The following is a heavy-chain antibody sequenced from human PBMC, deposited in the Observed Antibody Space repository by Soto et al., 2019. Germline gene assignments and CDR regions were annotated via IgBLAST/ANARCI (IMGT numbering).Heavy chain of an antibody. CDR1: GFSLTTTRMC. J-gene: IGHJ4*02. CDR2: IYWDDDK. D-gene: IGHD2-15*01. Sequence: QITLKESGPPLVIPAQTLTLTCAFSGFSLTTTRMCVAWIRQPPGKALEWLALIYWDDDKRYSPSLKNRLTVSKDTSTNRVVLTITNISPDDTCTYFCAHAGDFDLLSFDRWGPGTLVTVSS. CDR3: AHAGDFDLLSFDR. V-gene: IGHV2-5*02.